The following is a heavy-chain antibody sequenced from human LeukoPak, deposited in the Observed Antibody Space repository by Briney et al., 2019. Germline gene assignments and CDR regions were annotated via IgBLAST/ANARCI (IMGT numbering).Heavy chain of an antibody. CDR1: GFTFRSYG. V-gene: IGHV3-30*02. D-gene: IGHD4-17*01. CDR3: AKDLRVSMTTVTNYYFDY. J-gene: IGHJ4*02. CDR2: IRYDGSNK. Sequence: GGSLRLSCAASGFTFRSYGMQWVRQAPGKGLEWVAFIRYDGSNKYYADSVKGRFTISRDNSKNTLYLQMYSLRAEDTAVYYCAKDLRVSMTTVTNYYFDYWGQGTLVTVSS.